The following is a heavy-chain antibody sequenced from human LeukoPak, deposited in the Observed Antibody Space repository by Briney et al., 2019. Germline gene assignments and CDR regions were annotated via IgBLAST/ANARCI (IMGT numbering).Heavy chain of an antibody. D-gene: IGHD1-26*01. J-gene: IGHJ4*02. Sequence: TGGSLRLSCAASGFTFSSNAMHWVRQAPGKGLEWVAVITYDGSNKYYADSVKGRFTISRDNSRNTLYLQMNSLRAEDTAVYYCARGLLGAPTSYFDYWGQETLVTVSS. V-gene: IGHV3-30-3*01. CDR1: GFTFSSNA. CDR2: ITYDGSNK. CDR3: ARGLLGAPTSYFDY.